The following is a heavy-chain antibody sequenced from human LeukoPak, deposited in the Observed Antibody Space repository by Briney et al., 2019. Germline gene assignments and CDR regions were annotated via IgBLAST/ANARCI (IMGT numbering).Heavy chain of an antibody. Sequence: GGSLRLSCAASGFTFSSYAMSWVRQAPGKGLEWVSAISGSGGSTYYADSVKGRFTISRDNSKNTLYVQMNSLRAEDTAVYYCAKAVGYSSGWPQFDYWGQGTQVTVSS. CDR3: AKAVGYSSGWPQFDY. J-gene: IGHJ4*02. V-gene: IGHV3-23*01. D-gene: IGHD6-19*01. CDR1: GFTFSSYA. CDR2: ISGSGGST.